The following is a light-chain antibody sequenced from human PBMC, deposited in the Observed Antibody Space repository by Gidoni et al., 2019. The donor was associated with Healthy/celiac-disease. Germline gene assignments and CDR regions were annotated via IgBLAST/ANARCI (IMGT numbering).Light chain of an antibody. CDR2: EVS. V-gene: IGLV2-14*01. CDR3: SSYTSSSTDVV. Sequence: QSSLTQPASVSRSPGQSITISCPGTSSDVGGYNYVSWYQQHPGKAPKLMIYEVSNRPSGVSNRFAGSKAGNTASLTISGLQAEDEADYYCSSYTSSSTDVVFGGGTKLTVL. CDR1: SSDVGGYNY. J-gene: IGLJ2*01.